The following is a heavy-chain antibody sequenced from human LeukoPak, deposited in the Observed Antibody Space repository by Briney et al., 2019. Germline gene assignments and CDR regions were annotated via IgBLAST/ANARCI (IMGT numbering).Heavy chain of an antibody. CDR3: AKKAQYNGNYPLDY. J-gene: IGHJ4*02. CDR2: ISGSGGTT. Sequence: GGSLRLSCAASGFTFNNYAMNWVRQAPGKGLEWVSVISGSGGTTYYADSVKGRFTISRDSSKNTLYLQMNSLRAEDTALYFCAKKAQYNGNYPLDYWGQGTLVTVSS. D-gene: IGHD1-26*01. CDR1: GFTFNNYA. V-gene: IGHV3-23*01.